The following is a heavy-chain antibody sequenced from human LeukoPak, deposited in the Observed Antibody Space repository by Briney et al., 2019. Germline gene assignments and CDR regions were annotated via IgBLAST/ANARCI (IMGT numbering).Heavy chain of an antibody. CDR2: IYPGDSDT. D-gene: IGHD3-22*01. CDR3: ARHYYDSRRGYYYYYMDV. J-gene: IGHJ6*03. V-gene: IGHV5-51*01. CDR1: GYSFTSYW. Sequence: GESLKISCKGSGYSFTSYWIGWVCQMPGKGLEWMGIIYPGDSDTRYSPSFQGQVTISADKSISTAYLQWSSLKASDTAMYYCARHYYDSRRGYYYYYMDVWGKGTTVTVSS.